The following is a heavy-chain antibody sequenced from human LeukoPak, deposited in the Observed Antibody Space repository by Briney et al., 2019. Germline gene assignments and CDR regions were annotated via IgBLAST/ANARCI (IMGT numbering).Heavy chain of an antibody. D-gene: IGHD6-13*01. CDR2: MQYDGSIK. CDR1: GFTFSSYD. V-gene: IGHV3-30*02. J-gene: IGHJ4*02. Sequence: GGSLRLSCAASGFTFSSYDMHWVRQAPGKGLEWVAFMQYDGSIKYYADSVKGRFTISRDNSKNTLYPQMDSLRADDTAVYFCARDSIRQQLYYFDYWGRGTLVTVSS. CDR3: ARDSIRQQLYYFDY.